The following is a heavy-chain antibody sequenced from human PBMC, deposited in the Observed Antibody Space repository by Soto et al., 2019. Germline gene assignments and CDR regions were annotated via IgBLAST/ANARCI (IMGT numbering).Heavy chain of an antibody. J-gene: IGHJ4*02. Sequence: QVQLVQAGAEVKKPGASVKVSCKASGYSFIGYYIHWVRQAPGQGLEWMGWINPNSGGAKYSQKFQSWVTMTSDTSISTAYMERSRLKSEDTAVYYCARSGGGYDLGDYWGQGTLVTVSS. CDR2: INPNSGGA. CDR1: GYSFIGYY. CDR3: ARSGGGYDLGDY. D-gene: IGHD5-12*01. V-gene: IGHV1-2*04.